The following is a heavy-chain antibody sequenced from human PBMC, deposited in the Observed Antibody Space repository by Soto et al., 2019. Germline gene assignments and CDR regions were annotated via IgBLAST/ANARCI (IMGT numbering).Heavy chain of an antibody. CDR1: GFTFTSYA. CDR2: INDCSGNT. J-gene: IGHJ4*02. Sequence: ASVKVSCKSSGFTFTSYARHWLRQAPGQRPQWMGWINDCSGNTKYSQDFQGRVTFTRDTFATTAYLELSSLRSEGTAVYYFSRVPPWGTSAGDYSIHHYDSWGQGTPVTVSS. CDR3: SRVPPWGTSAGDYSIHHYDS. V-gene: IGHV1-3*01. D-gene: IGHD3-16*01.